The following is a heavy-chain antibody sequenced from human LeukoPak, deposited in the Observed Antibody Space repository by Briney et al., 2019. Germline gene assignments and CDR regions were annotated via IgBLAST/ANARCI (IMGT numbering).Heavy chain of an antibody. CDR1: GYSFTDYY. D-gene: IGHD3-22*01. CDR2: TNPKNRGT. CDR3: ARGVLAGYDSTGHPFYNLFDP. Sequence: ASVKVSCKAFGYSFTDYYMHWVRQAPGQGLEWMGWTNPKNRGTNYAQKFQGRVTMTRDTSISTAYVELSRLRSDDTAVYYCARGVLAGYDSTGHPFYNLFDPWGQGTPVTVSS. V-gene: IGHV1-2*02. J-gene: IGHJ5*02.